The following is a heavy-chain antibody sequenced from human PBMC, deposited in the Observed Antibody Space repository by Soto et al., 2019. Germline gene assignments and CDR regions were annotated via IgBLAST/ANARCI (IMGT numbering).Heavy chain of an antibody. J-gene: IGHJ5*02. V-gene: IGHV1-69*13. Sequence: ASVKVSCKASGGTFSSYAISWVRQAPGQGLEWMGGIIPIFGTANYAQKFQGRVTITADESTSTAYMELSSLRSEDTAMYYCARDPSITIFGVVSQGWFDPWGQGTLVTVSS. CDR2: IIPIFGTA. D-gene: IGHD3-3*01. CDR3: ARDPSITIFGVVSQGWFDP. CDR1: GGTFSSYA.